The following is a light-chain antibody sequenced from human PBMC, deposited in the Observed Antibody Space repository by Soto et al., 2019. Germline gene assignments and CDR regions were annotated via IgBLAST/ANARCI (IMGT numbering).Light chain of an antibody. Sequence: QSVLTQPPSVSGAPGQRVAISCTGSSSNIGAGYDVHWYQHLPGAAPKLLIYGNNNRPSGVPDRFSGSKSGTSASLVITGLQAEDEADYYCQSHDTSLSGLVFGSGTKVTVL. CDR2: GNN. CDR1: SSNIGAGYD. J-gene: IGLJ1*01. V-gene: IGLV1-40*01. CDR3: QSHDTSLSGLV.